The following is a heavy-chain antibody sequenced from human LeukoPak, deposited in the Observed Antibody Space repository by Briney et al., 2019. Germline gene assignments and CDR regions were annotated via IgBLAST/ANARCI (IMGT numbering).Heavy chain of an antibody. J-gene: IGHJ4*02. CDR1: GYSFTSYW. V-gene: IGHV5-51*01. Sequence: PGESLKISCKVCGYSFTSYWIGWVRQMPGKGPEWMGIINPADSDTRYSPSFQGQVTISADKSITTAYLQWSSLKASDTAMYYCATGGAAASFDYWCQGTLVIVSS. CDR3: ATGGAAASFDY. CDR2: INPADSDT. D-gene: IGHD6-25*01.